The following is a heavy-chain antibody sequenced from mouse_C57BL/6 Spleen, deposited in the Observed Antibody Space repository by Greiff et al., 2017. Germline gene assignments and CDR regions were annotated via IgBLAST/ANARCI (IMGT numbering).Heavy chain of an antibody. CDR1: GYTFTDYN. V-gene: IGHV1-18*01. D-gene: IGHD1-1*01. Sequence: VQLQQSGPELVKPGASVKIPCKASGYTFTDYNMDWVKQSHGKSLEWIGDINPNNGGTIYNQKFKGKATLTVDKSSSTAYMELRSLTSEDTAVYYCARHYYGSRGYYFDYWGQGTTLTVSS. CDR2: INPNNGGT. J-gene: IGHJ2*01. CDR3: ARHYYGSRGYYFDY.